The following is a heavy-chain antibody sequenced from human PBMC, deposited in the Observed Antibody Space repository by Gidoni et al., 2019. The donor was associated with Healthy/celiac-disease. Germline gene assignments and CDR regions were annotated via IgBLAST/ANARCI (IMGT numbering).Heavy chain of an antibody. V-gene: IGHV4-39*01. CDR3: ARRESLGDYYDSSGYTPPFDY. CDR1: GGSISSSSYS. CDR2: IYYSGST. J-gene: IGHJ4*02. D-gene: IGHD3-22*01. Sequence: QLQLQESGPGLVKPSETLSLTCTVSGGSISSSSYSWGWIRQPPGKGLEWIGSIYYSGSTYYNPSLKSRVTISVDTSKNQFSLKLSSVTAADTAVYYCARRESLGDYYDSSGYTPPFDYWGQGTLVTVSS.